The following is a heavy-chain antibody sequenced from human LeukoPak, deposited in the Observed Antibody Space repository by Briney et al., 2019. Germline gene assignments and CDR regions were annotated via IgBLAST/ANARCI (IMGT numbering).Heavy chain of an antibody. Sequence: NPSETLSLTCTVSGGSISSGGYYWSWIRQHPVKGLEWIGSMYYSGTNYYNPSLKSRVTISGDTAKKQFSLKLSSVTAADTAVYYCARGGSGYPVDYWGQGTLVTVSS. D-gene: IGHD3-22*01. V-gene: IGHV4-31*03. CDR3: ARGGSGYPVDY. J-gene: IGHJ4*02. CDR1: GGSISSGGYY. CDR2: MYYSGTN.